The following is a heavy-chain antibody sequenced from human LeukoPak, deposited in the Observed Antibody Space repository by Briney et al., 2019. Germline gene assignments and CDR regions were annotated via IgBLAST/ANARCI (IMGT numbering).Heavy chain of an antibody. CDR3: ARDGSLKYYFDY. V-gene: IGHV3-33*01. Sequence: GGSLRLSCAASGFTFSSYGMHWVRQAPGQGLEWVAVIWYDGSNKYYADSVKGRFTISRDNSKNTLYLQMNSLRAEDTAVYYCARDGSLKYYFDYWGQGTLVTVSS. CDR2: IWYDGSNK. D-gene: IGHD5/OR15-5a*01. CDR1: GFTFSSYG. J-gene: IGHJ4*02.